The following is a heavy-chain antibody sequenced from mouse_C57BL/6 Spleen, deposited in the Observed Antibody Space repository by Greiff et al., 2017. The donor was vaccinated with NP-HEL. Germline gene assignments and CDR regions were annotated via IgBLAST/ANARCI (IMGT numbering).Heavy chain of an antibody. D-gene: IGHD2-10*01. CDR1: GYTFTSYW. CDR2: IHPNSGST. J-gene: IGHJ2*01. Sequence: VQLQQPGAELVKPGASVKLSCKASGYTFTSYWMHWVKQRPGQGLEWIGMIHPNSGSTNYNEKFKSKATLTVDKSSSTAYMQLSSLTSEDSAVYYCARGDLLWHEGDYFDYWGQGTTLTVSS. CDR3: ARGDLLWHEGDYFDY. V-gene: IGHV1-64*01.